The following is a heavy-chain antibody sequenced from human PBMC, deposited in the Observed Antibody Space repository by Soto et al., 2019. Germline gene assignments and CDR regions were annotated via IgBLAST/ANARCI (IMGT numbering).Heavy chain of an antibody. D-gene: IGHD3-16*01. Sequence: QVQLVQSGAEVKKPGASVKVSCKASGYTFTSYAMHWVRQAPGQRLEWMGWINAGNGNTKYSQKFQGRVTITRDTSESTAYMELSSLRSEDTAVYYCARWGLARYYDYGMDVWGQGTTVTVSS. V-gene: IGHV1-3*01. CDR2: INAGNGNT. CDR3: ARWGLARYYDYGMDV. CDR1: GYTFTSYA. J-gene: IGHJ6*02.